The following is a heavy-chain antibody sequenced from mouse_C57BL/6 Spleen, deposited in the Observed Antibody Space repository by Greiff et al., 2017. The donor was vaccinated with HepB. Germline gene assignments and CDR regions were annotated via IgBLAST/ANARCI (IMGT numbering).Heavy chain of an antibody. V-gene: IGHV5-4*01. Sequence: EVQVVESGGGLVKPGGSLKLSCAASGFTFSSYAMSWVRQTPEKRLEWVATISDGGSYTYYPDNVKGRFTISRDNAKNNLYLQMSHLKSEDTAMYYCARGGDGYPTDFDYWGQGTTLTVSS. CDR1: GFTFSSYA. CDR2: ISDGGSYT. D-gene: IGHD2-3*01. CDR3: ARGGDGYPTDFDY. J-gene: IGHJ2*01.